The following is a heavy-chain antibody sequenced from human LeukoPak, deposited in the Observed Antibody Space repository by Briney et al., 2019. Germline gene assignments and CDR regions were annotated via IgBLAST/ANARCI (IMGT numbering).Heavy chain of an antibody. CDR3: ARAQYYYDSSGYTPPLDY. CDR1: GGTFSSYA. J-gene: IGHJ4*02. D-gene: IGHD3-22*01. Sequence: ASVKVSCKASGGTFSSYAISWVRQAPGQGLEWMGRIIPILGIANYAQKFQGRVTITADKSTSTAYMELSSLRSEDTAVYYCARAQYYYDSSGYTPPLDYWGQGTLVTVSS. CDR2: IIPILGIA. V-gene: IGHV1-69*04.